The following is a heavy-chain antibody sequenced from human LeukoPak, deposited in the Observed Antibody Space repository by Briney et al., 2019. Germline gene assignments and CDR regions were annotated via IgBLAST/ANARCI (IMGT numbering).Heavy chain of an antibody. CDR2: ISSSSSYI. D-gene: IGHD3-9*01. J-gene: IGHJ4*02. CDR3: ARDEGLLTGYYLDY. Sequence: PGGSLRLSCAASGFTFSSYSMNWVRQAPGKGLEWVSSISSSSSYIYYADSVKGRFTISRDNAKNSLYLQMNSLRAEDTAVYYCARDEGLLTGYYLDYWGQGTLVTVSS. CDR1: GFTFSSYS. V-gene: IGHV3-21*01.